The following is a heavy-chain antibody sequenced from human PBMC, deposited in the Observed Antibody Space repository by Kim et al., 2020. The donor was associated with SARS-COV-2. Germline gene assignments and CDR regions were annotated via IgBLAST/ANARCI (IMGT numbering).Heavy chain of an antibody. Sequence: SETLSLTCAVYGGSFSGYYCSWICMPPGKGLEWNGVINHSGSTNYNPTLKSRVTISVDTTQKQFSLTLSSVTAAETAVYYCASRTRRYGSWSYYIPPHDYWGQGTLVTVSS. CDR2: INHSGST. D-gene: IGHD3-10*01. CDR1: GGSFSGYY. CDR3: ASRTRRYGSWSYYIPPHDY. V-gene: IGHV4-34*01. J-gene: IGHJ4*02.